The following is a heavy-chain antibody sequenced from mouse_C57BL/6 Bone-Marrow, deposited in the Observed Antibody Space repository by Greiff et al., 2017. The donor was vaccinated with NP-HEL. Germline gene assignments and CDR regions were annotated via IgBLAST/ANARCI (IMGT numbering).Heavy chain of an antibody. Sequence: EVQLQQSGAELVKPGASVTLSCTASGFNIKDYYMHWVKQRTEQGLEWIGRIDPEDGETKYAPKFPGKATITADTSSNTAYLQLSSLTSEDTAVYYCALGYYGSSSYYFDYWGQGTTLTVSS. CDR1: GFNIKDYY. CDR3: ALGYYGSSSYYFDY. V-gene: IGHV14-2*01. D-gene: IGHD1-1*01. CDR2: IDPEDGET. J-gene: IGHJ2*01.